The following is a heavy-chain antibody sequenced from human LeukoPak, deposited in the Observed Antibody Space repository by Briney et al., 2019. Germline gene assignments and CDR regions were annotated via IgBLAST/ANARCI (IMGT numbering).Heavy chain of an antibody. CDR2: IYYSGST. CDR1: GGSISSYY. Sequence: LETLSLTCTVSGGSISSYYWSWIRQPPGKGLEWIGYIYYSGSTNYNPSLKSRVTISVDTSKNQFSLKLSSVTAADTAVYYCASGSLGLFDYWGQGTLVTVSS. CDR3: ASGSLGLFDY. D-gene: IGHD3-10*01. J-gene: IGHJ4*02. V-gene: IGHV4-59*01.